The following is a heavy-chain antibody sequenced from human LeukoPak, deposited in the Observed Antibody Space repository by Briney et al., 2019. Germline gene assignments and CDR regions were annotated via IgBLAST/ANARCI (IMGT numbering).Heavy chain of an antibody. CDR3: AKDRFGSSWYFDY. J-gene: IGHJ4*02. D-gene: IGHD6-13*01. CDR1: GFTFSSYG. Sequence: PGGSLRLSCAASGFTFSSYGMHWVRQAPGKGLEWVAVISYDGSNKYYADSVKGRFTISRDNSKNTLYLQMNSLRAEDTAVYYCAKDRFGSSWYFDYWGQGTLVTVSS. CDR2: ISYDGSNK. V-gene: IGHV3-30*18.